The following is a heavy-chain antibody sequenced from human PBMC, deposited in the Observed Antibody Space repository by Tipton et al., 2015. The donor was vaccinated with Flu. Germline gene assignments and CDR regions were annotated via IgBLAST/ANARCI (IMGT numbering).Heavy chain of an antibody. V-gene: IGHV3-73*01. CDR3: TRQVVVPAAGLDV. CDR2: IRSKANNYAT. Sequence: SLRLSCAASGFTLSGSAIHWVRQASGKGLDWVGRIRSKANNYATEYAPSVKGRLTLSRDDSKNTAYLQMNSLKTEDTAVYYCTRQVVVPAAGLDVWGQGTTVTVSS. CDR1: GFTLSGSA. D-gene: IGHD2-2*01. J-gene: IGHJ6*02.